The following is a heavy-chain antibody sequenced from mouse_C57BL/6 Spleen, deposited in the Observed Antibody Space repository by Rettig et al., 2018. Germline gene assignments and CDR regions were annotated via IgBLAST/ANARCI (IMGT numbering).Heavy chain of an antibody. CDR1: GYTFTSYW. V-gene: IGHV1-52*01. D-gene: IGHD1-1*01. Sequence: PGSSVKLSCKASGYTFTSYWMHWVKQRPIQGLEWIGNIDPSDSETHYNQKFKDKATLTVDKSSSTAYMQLSSLTSEDSAVYYCARGLLRSWFAYWGQGTLVTVSA. J-gene: IGHJ3*01. CDR3: ARGLLRSWFAY. CDR2: IDPSDSET.